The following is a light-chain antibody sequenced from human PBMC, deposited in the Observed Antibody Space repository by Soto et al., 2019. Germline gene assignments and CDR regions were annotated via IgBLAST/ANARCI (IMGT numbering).Light chain of an antibody. Sequence: QSALPQPASVSGSPGQSITISCTGISGDVGDYNYVSWYQQHPGKAPKVIIYDVSNRPSRVSTRFSGSRSGNTASLTISGLQAEDEADYYGTSYISSITPGVFGGGTKLAV. CDR2: DVS. CDR1: SGDVGDYNY. V-gene: IGLV2-14*01. CDR3: TSYISSITPGV. J-gene: IGLJ3*02.